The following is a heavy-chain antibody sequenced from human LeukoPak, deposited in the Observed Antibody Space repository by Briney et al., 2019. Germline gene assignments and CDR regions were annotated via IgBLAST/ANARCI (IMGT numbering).Heavy chain of an antibody. J-gene: IGHJ4*02. Sequence: ASVKVSCKASGYAFTNYGITWVRQAPGQGLECLGWISTFNGNTNYAQKLQDRVTMTTDTSTSTAYLELRSLRSDDTAVHYCARRHLIGNGYFDHWGQGTLVTVSS. D-gene: IGHD4-23*01. CDR3: ARRHLIGNGYFDH. CDR1: GYAFTNYG. CDR2: ISTFNGNT. V-gene: IGHV1-18*01.